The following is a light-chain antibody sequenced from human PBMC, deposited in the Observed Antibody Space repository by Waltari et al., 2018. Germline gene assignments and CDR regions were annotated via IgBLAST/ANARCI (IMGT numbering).Light chain of an antibody. Sequence: QSALTQPPSASGSPGQSVTISCTGTISDVGGYDYVSWYQQHPGKAHKVMIYEVNKRPSGVPDRFSGSKSGSTASLTVSGLQADDEAAYYCSSYAGSNTVVFGGGTKLTVL. V-gene: IGLV2-8*01. CDR3: SSYAGSNTVV. J-gene: IGLJ2*01. CDR2: EVN. CDR1: ISDVGGYDY.